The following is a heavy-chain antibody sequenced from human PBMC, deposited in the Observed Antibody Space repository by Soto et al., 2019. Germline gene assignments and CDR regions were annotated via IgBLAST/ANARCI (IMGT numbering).Heavy chain of an antibody. J-gene: IGHJ6*02. V-gene: IGHV1-69*08. CDR3: ATEALRGWDV. D-gene: IGHD3-10*01. Sequence: QVHLVQSGAEVTKPGSSVRVSCKASGGTFGTYPITWVRQGPGQGLEWLGRTLPYTSRSDYAPKFQGRVKISADKSTSTTYVELTTLTSADTGVYYCATEALRGWDVWGQGTAVRVSS. CDR1: GGTFGTYP. CDR2: TLPYTSRS.